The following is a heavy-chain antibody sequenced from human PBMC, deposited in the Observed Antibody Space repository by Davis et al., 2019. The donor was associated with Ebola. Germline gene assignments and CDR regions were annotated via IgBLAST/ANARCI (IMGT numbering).Heavy chain of an antibody. D-gene: IGHD3-22*01. CDR2: ISGSGGST. V-gene: IGHV3-23*01. Sequence: GGSLRLSCAASGFTFSSYAMSWVRQAPGKGLEWVSAISGSGGSTYYADSVKGRFTISRDNSKNTLYLQMNSLRAEDTAVYYCARPSSGSYRPFDSWGQGTLVTVSS. J-gene: IGHJ5*01. CDR1: GFTFSSYA. CDR3: ARPSSGSYRPFDS.